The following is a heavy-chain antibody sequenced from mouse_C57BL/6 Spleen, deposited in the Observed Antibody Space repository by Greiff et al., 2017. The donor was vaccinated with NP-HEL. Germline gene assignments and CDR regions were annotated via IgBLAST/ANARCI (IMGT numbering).Heavy chain of an antibody. CDR3: ARGSVLPCDY. CDR1: GYTFTSYW. V-gene: IGHV1-61*01. D-gene: IGHD1-1*01. Sequence: VQLQQPGAELVRPGSSVKLSCKASGYTFTSYWMDWVKQRPGQGLEWIGNIYPSDSETHYPQKFKDKATLTVDKSSSTAYMQRSRLTSEDSAVYYCARGSVLPCDYWGQGTTLTVSS. J-gene: IGHJ2*01. CDR2: IYPSDSET.